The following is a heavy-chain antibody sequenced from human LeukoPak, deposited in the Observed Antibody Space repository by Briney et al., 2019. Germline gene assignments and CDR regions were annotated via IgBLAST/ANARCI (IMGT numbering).Heavy chain of an antibody. CDR1: GFTFSSYE. V-gene: IGHV3-48*03. CDR2: ISSSGSTI. Sequence: PGGSLRLSCAASGFTFSSYEMNWVRQAPGKGLEWVSYISSSGSTIYYADSVKGRFTISRDNAKNSPYLQMNSLRAEDTAVYYCAKGGQQLVIDYWGQRTLVTVSS. J-gene: IGHJ4*02. CDR3: AKGGQQLVIDY. D-gene: IGHD6-13*01.